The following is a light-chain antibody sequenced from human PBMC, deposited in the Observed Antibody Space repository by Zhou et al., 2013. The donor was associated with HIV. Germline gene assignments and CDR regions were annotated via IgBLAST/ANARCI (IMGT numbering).Light chain of an antibody. CDR1: QSVGTN. J-gene: IGKJ5*01. CDR3: QQRSNWPPS. Sequence: EIVMTQSPATLSVSLGERTTLSCRASQSVGTNLAWYQQKPGQAPRLLIRGASARATGIPARFSGSGSGTDFTLTISSLEPEDFAVYYCQQRSNWPPSFGQGTRLEIK. CDR2: GAS. V-gene: IGKV3-11*01.